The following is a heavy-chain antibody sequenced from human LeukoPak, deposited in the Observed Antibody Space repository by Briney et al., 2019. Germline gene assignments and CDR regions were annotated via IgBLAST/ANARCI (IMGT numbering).Heavy chain of an antibody. V-gene: IGHV3-23*01. J-gene: IGHJ4*02. D-gene: IGHD5-18*01. CDR3: AKGGIGSSSGLDY. CDR2: IGGSGGSP. Sequence: GGSLRLSCAASGFAFSTYVMTWVRQAPGKGPEWVSSIGGSGGSPYYANSVKGRFSISRDNSKNTLYLEMNSLRDADTAVYYCAKGGIGSSSGLDYWGQGTLVTVSS. CDR1: GFAFSTYV.